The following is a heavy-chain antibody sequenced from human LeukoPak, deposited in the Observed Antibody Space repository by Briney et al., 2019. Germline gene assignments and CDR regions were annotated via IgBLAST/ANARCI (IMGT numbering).Heavy chain of an antibody. J-gene: IGHJ4*02. CDR3: ARDRQDGYYFDY. D-gene: IGHD5-24*01. Sequence: SETLSLTCAVSGGSISSSNWWSWVRQPPGKGLEWIGEIYHSGSTNYNPSLKSRVTMSVDKSKNHFSLKLTSVTAVDTAVYYCARDRQDGYYFDYWGQGTLVTVSS. CDR2: IYHSGST. V-gene: IGHV4-4*02. CDR1: GGSISSSNW.